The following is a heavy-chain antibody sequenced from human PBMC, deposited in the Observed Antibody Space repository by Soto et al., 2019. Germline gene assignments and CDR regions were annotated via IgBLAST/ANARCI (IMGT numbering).Heavy chain of an antibody. D-gene: IGHD3-16*02. Sequence: SETLSLTCTVSGGSISSSSYYWGWIRQPPGKGLEWIGSIYYSGSTYYNPSLKSRVTISVDTSKNQFSLKLSSVTAADTAVYYCARNVWGSYRYFDYWGQGTLVTVSS. CDR2: IYYSGST. CDR3: ARNVWGSYRYFDY. V-gene: IGHV4-39*07. J-gene: IGHJ4*02. CDR1: GGSISSSSYY.